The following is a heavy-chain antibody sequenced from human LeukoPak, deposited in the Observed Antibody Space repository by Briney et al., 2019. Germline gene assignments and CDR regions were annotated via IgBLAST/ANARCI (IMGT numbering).Heavy chain of an antibody. CDR1: GFTFSSYS. V-gene: IGHV3-21*01. CDR3: ARDVRAPYYGSGSYSDY. D-gene: IGHD3-10*01. Sequence: GGSLRLSCAASGFTFSSYSMNWVRQAPGKGLEWVSSISSSSSYIYYADSVKGRFTISRDNAKNSLYLQMNSLRAEDTAVYYCARDVRAPYYGSGSYSDYWGQGTLVTVSS. CDR2: ISSSSSYI. J-gene: IGHJ4*02.